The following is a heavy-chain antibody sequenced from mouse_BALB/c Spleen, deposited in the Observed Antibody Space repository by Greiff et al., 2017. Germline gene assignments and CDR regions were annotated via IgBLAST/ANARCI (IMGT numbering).Heavy chain of an antibody. CDR3: ARCANGLRRYFDY. J-gene: IGHJ2*01. CDR1: GYTFTSYV. CDR2: INPYNDGT. Sequence: EVQLQQSGPELVKPGASVKMSCKASGYTFTSYVMHWVKQKPGQGLEWIGYINPYNDGTKYNEKFKGKATLTSDKSSSTAYIELSSLTSEDSAVYYCARCANGLRRYFDYWGQGTTLTVSS. V-gene: IGHV1-14*01. D-gene: IGHD2-4*01.